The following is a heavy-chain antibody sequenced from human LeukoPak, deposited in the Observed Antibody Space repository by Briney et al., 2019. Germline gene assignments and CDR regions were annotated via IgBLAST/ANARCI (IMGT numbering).Heavy chain of an antibody. J-gene: IGHJ4*02. CDR1: GFTFSSYA. D-gene: IGHD3-10*01. CDR2: IKQDGSEK. CDR3: ARDRAPAPI. Sequence: GGSLRLSCAASGFTFSSYAMSWVRQAQGKGLEWVANIKQDGSEKYYVDSVKGRFTISRDNAKNSLYLQMNSLRAEDTAVYYCARDRAPAPIWGQGTLVTVSS. V-gene: IGHV3-7*01.